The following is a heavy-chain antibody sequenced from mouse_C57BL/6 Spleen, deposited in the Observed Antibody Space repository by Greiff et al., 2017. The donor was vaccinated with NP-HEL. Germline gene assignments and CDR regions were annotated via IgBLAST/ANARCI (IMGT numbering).Heavy chain of an antibody. J-gene: IGHJ2*01. CDR2: INPNNGGT. V-gene: IGHV1-22*01. D-gene: IGHD1-1*01. CDR3: AREITTVAYFDY. CDR1: GYTFTDYN. Sequence: VQLQQSGPELVKPGASVKMSCKASGYTFTDYNMHWVKQSHGKSLEWIGYINPNNGGTSYNQKFKGKATLTVNKSSSTAYMELRSLTSEDSAVYYCAREITTVAYFDYWGQGTTLTVSS.